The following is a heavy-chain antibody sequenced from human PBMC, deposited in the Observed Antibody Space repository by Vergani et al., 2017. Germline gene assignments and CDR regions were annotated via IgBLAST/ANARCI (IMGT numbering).Heavy chain of an antibody. V-gene: IGHV1-2*02. CDR2: INPNSGGT. Sequence: QVQLVQSGAEVKKPGASVKVSCKASGYTFTGYYMHWVRQAPGQGLEWMGWINPNSGGTNYAQKFQGRVTMTRDTSISTAYMELSRLRSDDTAVYYCASAYSSSWYGSGDDYWGQGTLVTVSS. D-gene: IGHD6-13*01. CDR1: GYTFTGYY. J-gene: IGHJ4*02. CDR3: ASAYSSSWYGSGDDY.